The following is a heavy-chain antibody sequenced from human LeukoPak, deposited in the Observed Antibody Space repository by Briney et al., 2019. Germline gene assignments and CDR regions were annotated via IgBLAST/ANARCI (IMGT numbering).Heavy chain of an antibody. CDR2: ISYDGSNK. D-gene: IGHD3-22*01. Sequence: GGSLRLACAASGFTFSSYAMHWVRQAPGKWLGWVAVISYDGSNKYYADSVKGRFTISRDNSKNTLYLQMNSLRAEDTAVYYCARGRDYYDSSGYYPVNFDSWGQGTLVTVSS. CDR3: ARGRDYYDSSGYYPVNFDS. V-gene: IGHV3-30*04. CDR1: GFTFSSYA. J-gene: IGHJ4*02.